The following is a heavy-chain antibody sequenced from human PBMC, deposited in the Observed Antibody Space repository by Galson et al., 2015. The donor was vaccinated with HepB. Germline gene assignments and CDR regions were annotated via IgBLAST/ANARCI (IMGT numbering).Heavy chain of an antibody. CDR3: VSSSAYLAAFDC. CDR2: IYYSGST. CDR1: GGSISSGDYY. V-gene: IGHV4-31*03. Sequence: TLSLTCTVSGGSISSGDYYWSWIRQLPGKGLEWIGYIYYSGSTYQNPSLKSRVTMSVDTSKNQFSLKLYSVTAADTAACYCVSSSAYLAAFDCWGQGTLVTVSS. D-gene: IGHD3-3*01. J-gene: IGHJ4*02.